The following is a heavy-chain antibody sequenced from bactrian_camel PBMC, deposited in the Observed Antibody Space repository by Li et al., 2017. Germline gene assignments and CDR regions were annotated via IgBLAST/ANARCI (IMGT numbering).Heavy chain of an antibody. CDR2: IDNDGIT. J-gene: IGHJ4*01. CDR3: ATSV. CDR1: DYTIRRYC. V-gene: IGHV3S67*01. Sequence: VQLVESGGGLVQPGGSLRLSCAASDYTIRRYCMGWFRQAPGKEREGVAGIDNDGITSYADYVKGRFTISQDNAKNTLYLQMNSLKTEDTAVYYCATSVWGQGTQVTVS.